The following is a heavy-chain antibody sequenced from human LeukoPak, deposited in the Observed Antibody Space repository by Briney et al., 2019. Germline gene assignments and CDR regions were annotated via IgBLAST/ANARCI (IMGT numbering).Heavy chain of an antibody. CDR2: INWNGGST. Sequence: PGGSLRLSCAASGFTFDDYGMSWVRQAPGKGLEWVSGINWNGGSTGYADSVKGRFTISRDNAKNSLYLQMNSLRAEDTALYYCARGRTTGTTDAFDIWGQGTMVTVTS. D-gene: IGHD1-1*01. J-gene: IGHJ3*02. CDR1: GFTFDDYG. V-gene: IGHV3-20*04. CDR3: ARGRTTGTTDAFDI.